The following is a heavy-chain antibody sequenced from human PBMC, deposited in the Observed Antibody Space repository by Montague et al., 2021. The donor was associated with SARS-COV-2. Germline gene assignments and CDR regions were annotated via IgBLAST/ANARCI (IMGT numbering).Heavy chain of an antibody. CDR3: ARLKAPYCSSTSCYSASWFDP. D-gene: IGHD2-2*01. CDR1: GGSISSSSYY. Sequence: SETLSLTCTVSGGSISSSSYYWGWIRQPPGKGLEWIGSIYYSGSTYYNPSLKSRVTISVDTSKNQFSLKPSSVTAADTAVYYCARLKAPYCSSTSCYSASWFDPWGQGTLVTVSS. CDR2: IYYSGST. V-gene: IGHV4-39*01. J-gene: IGHJ5*02.